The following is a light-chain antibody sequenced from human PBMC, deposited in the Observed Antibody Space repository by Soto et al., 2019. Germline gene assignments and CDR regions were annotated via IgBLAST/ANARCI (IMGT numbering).Light chain of an antibody. CDR1: QSISNF. J-gene: IGKJ1*01. Sequence: DIQLTQSPSSLSASVGDRVTITCRASQSISNFLNWYQHKPGKAPKLMIYVASSLQNGVPSRFRGSGYGTDFSLTISSMQPEDFATYYNQQSYSAPRTFGQGTKVEIK. V-gene: IGKV1-39*01. CDR3: QQSYSAPRT. CDR2: VAS.